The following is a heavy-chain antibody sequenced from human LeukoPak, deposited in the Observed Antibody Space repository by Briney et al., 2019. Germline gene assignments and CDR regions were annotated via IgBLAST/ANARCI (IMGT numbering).Heavy chain of an antibody. Sequence: SETLSLTCTVSGGSISSSSYYWGWIRQPLGKGLEWIGSIYYSGSTNYNPSLKSRVTISLDTSKNQFSLKLNSVTAADTAVYYCASLNYYGSGSYSFDNWGQGTLVTVSS. J-gene: IGHJ4*02. V-gene: IGHV4-39*07. CDR3: ASLNYYGSGSYSFDN. CDR2: IYYSGST. CDR1: GGSISSSSYY. D-gene: IGHD3-10*01.